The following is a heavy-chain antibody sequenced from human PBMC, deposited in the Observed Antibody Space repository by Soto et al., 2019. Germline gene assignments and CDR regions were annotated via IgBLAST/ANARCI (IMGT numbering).Heavy chain of an antibody. CDR1: GGSFSGYY. CDR2: INHSGST. CDR3: ARALWFGELLYPVFGY. J-gene: IGHJ4*02. V-gene: IGHV4-34*01. D-gene: IGHD3-10*01. Sequence: SETLSLTCAVYGGSFSGYYWSWIRQPPGKGLEWIGEINHSGSTNYNPSLKSRVTISVDTSKNQFSLKLSSVTAADTAVYYCARALWFGELLYPVFGYWGQGTLVTVSS.